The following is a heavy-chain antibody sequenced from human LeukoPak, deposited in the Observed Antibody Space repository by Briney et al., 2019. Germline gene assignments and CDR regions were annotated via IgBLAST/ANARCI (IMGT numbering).Heavy chain of an antibody. Sequence: SETLSLTCAVYGGSFSGYYWSWIRQPPGQGLEWIGEINRGGSTEYNPSPKSRVTISVDTSKNQFSLKLSSVTAADTAVYYCARGFGSGSYYHYWGQGTLVTVSS. V-gene: IGHV4-34*01. CDR2: INRGGST. D-gene: IGHD3-10*01. J-gene: IGHJ4*02. CDR1: GGSFSGYY. CDR3: ARGFGSGSYYHY.